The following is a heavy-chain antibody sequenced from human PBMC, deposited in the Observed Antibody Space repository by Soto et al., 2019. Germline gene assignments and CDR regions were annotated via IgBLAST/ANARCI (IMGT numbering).Heavy chain of an antibody. V-gene: IGHV3-23*01. CDR1: GFSFSTYG. J-gene: IGHJ4*02. Sequence: EVQLLESGGGLVQPGGSLRLSCAVSGFSFSTYGVTWVRQAPGKGLEWVSGVRGGSGVTHYEDSVKGRFTITGDNSKNTVYLHMNSLRVEDTAVYYCAKWNGYGDYWGQGTLVTVSS. CDR3: AKWNGYGDY. CDR2: VRGGSGVT. D-gene: IGHD1-1*01.